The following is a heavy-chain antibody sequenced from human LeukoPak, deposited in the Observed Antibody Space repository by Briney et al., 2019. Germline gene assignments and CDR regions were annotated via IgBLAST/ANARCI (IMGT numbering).Heavy chain of an antibody. CDR2: INPNSGGT. V-gene: IGHV1-2*06. CDR1: GYTFTGYY. D-gene: IGHD3-22*01. CDR3: HYYDSSGYYDAFDI. Sequence: GASVKVSCKASGYTFTGYYMHWVRQAPGQGLEWMGRINPNSGGTNYAQKFQGRVTMTRDTSISTAYMELSRLRSDATAVYYCHYYDSSGYYDAFDIWGQGTMVTVSS. J-gene: IGHJ3*02.